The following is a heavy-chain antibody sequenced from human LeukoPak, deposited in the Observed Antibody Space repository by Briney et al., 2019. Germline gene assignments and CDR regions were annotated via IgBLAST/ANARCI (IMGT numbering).Heavy chain of an antibody. D-gene: IGHD3-3*01. CDR1: GFTFSSYS. V-gene: IGHV3-48*01. CDR2: ISSSSTI. CDR3: ARIGPESRNDFWSGYYKSHFDY. Sequence: GGSLRLSCAASGFTFSSYSMNWVRQAPGKGLEWVSYISSSSTIYYADSVKGRFTISRDNAKNSLYLQMNSLRAEDTAVYYCARIGPESRNDFWSGYYKSHFDYWGQGTLVTVSS. J-gene: IGHJ4*02.